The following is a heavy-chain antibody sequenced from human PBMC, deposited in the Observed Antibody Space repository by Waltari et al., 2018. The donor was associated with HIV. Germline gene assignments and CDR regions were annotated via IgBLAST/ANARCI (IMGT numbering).Heavy chain of an antibody. V-gene: IGHV3-53*01. CDR1: NFSVSGKH. J-gene: IGHJ5*02. CDR3: ATGFRYYGP. Sequence: AESGGRLIQPGGSLGLSCTASNFSVSGKHVTWIRQAPGGSLEWVAVIYPDDTTHYADSVSGRFTISRAKSRTTVLLLMNGLFVDDTATYFCATGFRYYGPWGQGTRVTVSS. D-gene: IGHD3-10*01. CDR2: IYPDDTT.